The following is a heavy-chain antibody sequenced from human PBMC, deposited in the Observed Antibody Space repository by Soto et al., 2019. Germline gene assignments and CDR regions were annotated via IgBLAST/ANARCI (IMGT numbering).Heavy chain of an antibody. J-gene: IGHJ6*02. V-gene: IGHV4-4*07. CDR1: GADINTYS. CDR3: ERDREAGYNFYYGMDV. D-gene: IGHD6-19*01. CDR2: IYTSASI. Sequence: SETLSLTCSVSGADINTYSWTWIRQPAGKGLEWIGRIYTSASINYNPSLKGRVTLSVDTSTNQVSLRLASVTAADTAIYYCERDREAGYNFYYGMDVWGQGTTVTGS.